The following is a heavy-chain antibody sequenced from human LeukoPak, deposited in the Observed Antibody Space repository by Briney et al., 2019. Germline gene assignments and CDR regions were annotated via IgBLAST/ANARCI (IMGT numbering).Heavy chain of an antibody. V-gene: IGHV4-39*07. J-gene: IGHJ4*02. Sequence: SETLSLTCTVSGGSISSSSYYWGWIRQPPGKGLEWIGSIYYSGSTYYNPSLKSRVTISVDTSKNQFSLKLSSVTAADTAVYYCARSKYSSPFPRYFDYWGQGTLVTVSS. CDR2: IYYSGST. CDR1: GGSISSSSYY. CDR3: ARSKYSSPFPRYFDY. D-gene: IGHD6-19*01.